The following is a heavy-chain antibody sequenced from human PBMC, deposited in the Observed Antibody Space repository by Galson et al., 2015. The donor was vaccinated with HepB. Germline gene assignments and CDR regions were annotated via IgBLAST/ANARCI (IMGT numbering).Heavy chain of an antibody. CDR2: TSHDGSNK. V-gene: IGHV3-30*18. Sequence: SLRLSCAASGFSFSDYGMHWVRQAPGKGLEWVAVTSHDGSNKYYGDSVKGRFTISRDNSKDTLYLEMNGLRAEDTAVYYCTKVVLRFLEGDGMDVWGQGTTVTVS. CDR3: TKVVLRFLEGDGMDV. D-gene: IGHD3-3*01. J-gene: IGHJ6*02. CDR1: GFSFSDYG.